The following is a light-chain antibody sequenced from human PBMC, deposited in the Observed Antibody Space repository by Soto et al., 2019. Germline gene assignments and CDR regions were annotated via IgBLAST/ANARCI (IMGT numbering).Light chain of an antibody. J-gene: IGLJ1*01. V-gene: IGLV2-8*01. CDR3: SSYAGSSNV. CDR2: EVN. Sequence: QSALTQPPSASGYHGQSVAISCTGTSSDVGCYNYVSWYQQHPGKAPKLMIYEVNKRPSGVPDRFSGSKTGNTASLPVSGLQADDEADYYCSSYAGSSNVFGTGTKLTAL. CDR1: SSDVGCYNY.